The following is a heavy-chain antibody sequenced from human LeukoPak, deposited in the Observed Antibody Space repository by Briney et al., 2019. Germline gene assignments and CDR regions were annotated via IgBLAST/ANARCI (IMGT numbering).Heavy chain of an antibody. V-gene: IGHV4-59*01. Sequence: SETLSLTCTVSGGSISSYYWSWIRQPPGKGLEWIGYIYYSGSTNYNPSLKSRVTISVDTSKNQFSLKLSSVTAADTAVYYCASVRGVIDDWYFDLWGRGTLVTVSS. CDR3: ASVRGVIDDWYFDL. D-gene: IGHD3-10*01. CDR1: GGSISSYY. J-gene: IGHJ2*01. CDR2: IYYSGST.